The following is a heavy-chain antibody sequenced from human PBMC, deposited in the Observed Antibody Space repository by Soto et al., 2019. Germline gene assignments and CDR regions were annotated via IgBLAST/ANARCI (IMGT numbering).Heavy chain of an antibody. J-gene: IGHJ5*02. CDR2: ISESGGTT. CDR1: GFTFSSYA. CDR3: AKGGGILGP. Sequence: GGSLRLSCAASGFTFSSYAMSWVRQAPGKGLEWVSTISESGGTTYYADSVKGRFTISRDSSKSTLYLQTNSLRAEDTAVFYCAKGGGILGPWGQGTLVHVSS. D-gene: IGHD3-16*01. V-gene: IGHV3-23*01.